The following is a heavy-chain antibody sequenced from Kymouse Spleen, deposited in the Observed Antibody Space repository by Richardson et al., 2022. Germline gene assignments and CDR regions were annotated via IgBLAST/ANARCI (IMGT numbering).Heavy chain of an antibody. CDR3: ARGPAMEYYYGMDV. CDR1: GGSFSGYY. J-gene: IGHJ6*02. D-gene: IGHD5-18,IGHD5-18*01. V-gene: IGHV4-34*01. Sequence: QVQLQQWGAGLLKPSETLSLTCAVYGGSFSGYYWSWIRQPPGKGLEWIGEINHSGSTNYNPSLKSRVTISVDTSKNQFSLKLSSVTAADTAVYYCARGPAMEYYYGMDVWGQGTTVTVSS. CDR2: INHSGST.